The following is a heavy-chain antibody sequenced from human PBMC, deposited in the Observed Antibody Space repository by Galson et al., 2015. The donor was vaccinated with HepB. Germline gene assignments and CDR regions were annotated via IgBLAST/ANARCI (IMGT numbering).Heavy chain of an antibody. CDR3: ARDLEKRDITMVRGVMRYYYYYGMDV. CDR2: INWNGGST. J-gene: IGHJ6*02. Sequence: SLRLSCAASGFTFDDYGMSWVRQAPGKGLEWVSGINWNGGSTGYADSVKGRFTISRDNAKNSLYLQMNSLRAEDTALYYCARDLEKRDITMVRGVMRYYYYYGMDVWGQGTTVTVSS. CDR1: GFTFDDYG. V-gene: IGHV3-20*04. D-gene: IGHD3-10*01.